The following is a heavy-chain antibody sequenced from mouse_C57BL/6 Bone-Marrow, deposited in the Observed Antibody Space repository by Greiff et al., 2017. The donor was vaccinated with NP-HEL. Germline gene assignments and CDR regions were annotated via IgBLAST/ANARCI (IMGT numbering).Heavy chain of an antibody. CDR2: ISNLAYSI. CDR3: ARRGYYGSSYYFDY. Sequence: VQRVESGGGLVQPGGSLKLSCAASGFTFSDYGMAWVRQAPRKGPEWVAFISNLAYSIYYADTVTGRFTISRENAKNTLYLEMSSLRSEDTAMYYCARRGYYGSSYYFDYWGQGTTLTVSS. CDR1: GFTFSDYG. J-gene: IGHJ2*01. V-gene: IGHV5-15*01. D-gene: IGHD1-1*01.